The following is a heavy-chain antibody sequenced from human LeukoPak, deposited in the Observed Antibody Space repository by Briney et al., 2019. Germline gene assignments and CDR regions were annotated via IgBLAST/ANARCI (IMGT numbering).Heavy chain of an antibody. CDR2: IYYSGST. D-gene: IGHD6-19*01. Sequence: PSETLSLTCTVSGGSISSYYWSWIRQPPGKGLEWIGYIYYSGSTNYNPSLRSRVTISVDTSKNQFSLKVSSVTAADTAVYYCARTEYSSGWSLDYWGQGTLVTVSS. CDR1: GGSISSYY. CDR3: ARTEYSSGWSLDY. V-gene: IGHV4-59*01. J-gene: IGHJ4*02.